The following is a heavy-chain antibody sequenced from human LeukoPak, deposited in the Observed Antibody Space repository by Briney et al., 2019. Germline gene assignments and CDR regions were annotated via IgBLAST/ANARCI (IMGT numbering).Heavy chain of an antibody. CDR2: IYSGGST. CDR1: GFTVSSNY. V-gene: IGHV3-66*02. Sequence: QPGGSLRLSRAASGFTVSSNYMSWVRQAPGKGLEWVSVIYSGGSTYYADSVKGRFTISRDNSKNTLYLQMNSLRAEDTAVYYCARAGQRAYFDYWGQGTLVTVSS. CDR3: ARAGQRAYFDY. J-gene: IGHJ4*02.